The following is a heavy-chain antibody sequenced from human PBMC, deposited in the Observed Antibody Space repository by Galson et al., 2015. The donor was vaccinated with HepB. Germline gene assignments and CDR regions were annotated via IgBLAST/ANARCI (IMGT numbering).Heavy chain of an antibody. CDR2: IIPIFGTA. D-gene: IGHD6-19*01. CDR1: GGTFSSYA. J-gene: IGHJ6*02. CDR3: AKGGWYGRPLYYYGMDV. V-gene: IGHV1-69*13. Sequence: SVKVSCKASGGTFSSYAISWVRQAPGQGLEWMGGIIPIFGTANYAQKFQGRVTITADESTSTAYMELSSLRSEDTAVHYCAKGGWYGRPLYYYGMDVWGQGTTVTVSS.